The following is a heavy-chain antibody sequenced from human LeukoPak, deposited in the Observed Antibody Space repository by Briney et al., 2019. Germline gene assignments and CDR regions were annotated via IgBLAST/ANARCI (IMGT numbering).Heavy chain of an antibody. CDR3: ARRGYCSSTSCLPFDY. J-gene: IGHJ4*02. CDR2: IYPGDSDT. CDR1: GYRFTSYW. V-gene: IGHV5-51*01. Sequence: GGSLQISCQGSGYRFTSYWIGWGRPMPGKSLEWMGIIYPGDSDTRYSPSFQGQVTISSDKSISTAYLPWSSLKASDTAMYYCARRGYCSSTSCLPFDYWGQGTLVTVSS. D-gene: IGHD2-2*01.